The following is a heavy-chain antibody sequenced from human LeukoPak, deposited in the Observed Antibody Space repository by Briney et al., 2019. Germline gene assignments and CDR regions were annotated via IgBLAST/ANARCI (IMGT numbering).Heavy chain of an antibody. V-gene: IGHV3-23*01. D-gene: IGHD3/OR15-3a*01. CDR2: ISGSDGST. Sequence: GGSLRLSCAASGFTFSSYAMSWVRQAPGKGLEWVSGISGSDGSTNYADSVKGRFTISRENSKNTLYLQMNSLKTEDTAVYFCARGMGHTSGTEASEYWGQGTLVTVSS. J-gene: IGHJ4*02. CDR3: ARGMGHTSGTEASEY. CDR1: GFTFSSYA.